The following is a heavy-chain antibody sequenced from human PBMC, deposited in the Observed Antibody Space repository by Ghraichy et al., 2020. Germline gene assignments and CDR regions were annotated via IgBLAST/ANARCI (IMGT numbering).Heavy chain of an antibody. CDR1: GGSLRSFA. D-gene: IGHD2-2*01. V-gene: IGHV1-69*04. CDR3: ARGDCSSSSCYIYGMDV. CDR2: IIPNLGIA. Sequence: SVKVSCKASGGSLRSFAINWVRQAPGQGLEWVGSIIPNLGIATHPQILQGRVTITADKSTGTSYMELGRLTSDDTAIYYCARGDCSSSSCYIYGMDVWGPGTTVTVSS. J-gene: IGHJ6*02.